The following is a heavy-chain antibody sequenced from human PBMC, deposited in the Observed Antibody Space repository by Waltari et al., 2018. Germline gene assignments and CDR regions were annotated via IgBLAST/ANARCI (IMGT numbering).Heavy chain of an antibody. Sequence: EVQLLESGGGLVQPGGSLRLSCAASGFTLSSYAMSWVRQAPGKGMEGVSAISGSGGSTYYADSVKGRFTISRDNSKNTLYLQMNSLRAEDTAVYYCAKDLTAAAGTVPYYYYGMDVWGQGTTVTVSS. D-gene: IGHD6-13*01. J-gene: IGHJ6*02. CDR1: GFTLSSYA. CDR3: AKDLTAAAGTVPYYYYGMDV. CDR2: ISGSGGST. V-gene: IGHV3-23*01.